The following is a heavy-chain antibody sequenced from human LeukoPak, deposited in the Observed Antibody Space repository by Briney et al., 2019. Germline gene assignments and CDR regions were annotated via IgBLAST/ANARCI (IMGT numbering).Heavy chain of an antibody. CDR1: GFTFSNYW. CDR3: ARGKAFDI. V-gene: IGHV3-7*01. CDR2: KKQDESEK. Sequence: PGGSLRLSCVASGFTFSNYWMSWVRQVPGKGLEWVANKKQDESEKYYVDSVKGRFTISRDNAKNSLYLQLNSLRAEDTAVYYCARGKAFDIWGQGTMVTVSS. J-gene: IGHJ3*02.